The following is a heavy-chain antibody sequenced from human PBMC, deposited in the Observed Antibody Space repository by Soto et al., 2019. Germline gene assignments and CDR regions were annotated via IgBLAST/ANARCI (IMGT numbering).Heavy chain of an antibody. V-gene: IGHV4-59*08. CDR2: IYYSGST. J-gene: IGHJ3*02. D-gene: IGHD1-26*01. CDR3: ARHPQVYSGSYRGAFDI. Sequence: SETLSLTCTVSGGSISSYYWSWIRQPPGKGLEWIGYIYYSGSTNYNPSLKSRVTISVDTSKNQFSLKLSSVTAADTAVYYCARHPQVYSGSYRGAFDIWGQGTMVTVSS. CDR1: GGSISSYY.